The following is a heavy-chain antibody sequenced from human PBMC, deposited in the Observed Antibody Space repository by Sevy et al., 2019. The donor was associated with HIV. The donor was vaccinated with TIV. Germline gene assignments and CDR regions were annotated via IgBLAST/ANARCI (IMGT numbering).Heavy chain of an antibody. CDR2: IKQDGSEK. CDR1: GFTFSDHW. Sequence: GSLRLSCAASGFTFSDHWMSWVRQAPGKGLEWVANIKQDGSEKYYVDSVKGRFTISRDNAKNSLSLQMNSLRAEDTAVYYCAREKRGYSSIWYSPSFDYWGQGTLVTVSS. CDR3: AREKRGYSSIWYSPSFDY. J-gene: IGHJ4*02. V-gene: IGHV3-7*01. D-gene: IGHD6-13*01.